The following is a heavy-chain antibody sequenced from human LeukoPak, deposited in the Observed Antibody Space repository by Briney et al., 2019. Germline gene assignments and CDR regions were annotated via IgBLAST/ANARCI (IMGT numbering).Heavy chain of an antibody. Sequence: ASVKVSCKASGYTFTSYYMHWVRQAPGQGLEWMGIINPSDGSTSYAQKFQGRVTMTRDTSTSTVYMELSSLRSEDTAVYYCARGPGPDDYGDYEDYFDYWEQATLVTVSS. J-gene: IGHJ4*02. CDR1: GYTFTSYY. CDR3: ARGPGPDDYGDYEDYFDY. CDR2: INPSDGST. D-gene: IGHD4-17*01. V-gene: IGHV1-46*01.